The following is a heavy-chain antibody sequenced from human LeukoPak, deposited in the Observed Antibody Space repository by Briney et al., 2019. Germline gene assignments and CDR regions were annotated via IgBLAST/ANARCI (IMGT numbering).Heavy chain of an antibody. J-gene: IGHJ4*02. CDR2: ILYSGSP. CDR3: AREVGDYVGVFDH. V-gene: IGHV4-59*12. D-gene: IGHD4-17*01. Sequence: SDTLSLTCTVSGGSISSYYWSWIRQPPGKGLEGMGNILYSGSPNYNPSLKSRVTISVDTSKNQFSLKLTSVTAADTAVYYCAREVGDYVGVFDHWGQGTLVTVSS. CDR1: GGSISSYY.